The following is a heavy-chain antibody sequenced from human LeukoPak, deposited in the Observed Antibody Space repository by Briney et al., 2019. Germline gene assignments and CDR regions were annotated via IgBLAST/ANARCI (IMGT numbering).Heavy chain of an antibody. D-gene: IGHD3-10*01. CDR2: IYYSGST. Sequence: SETLSLTCTVSGGSISSYYWSWIRQPPGKGLEWIGYIYYSGSTSYNPSLKSRVTISVDTSKNQFSLKLSSVTAADTAVYYCARGVVRGVTLYYYYGMDVWGQGTTVTVSS. J-gene: IGHJ6*02. CDR1: GGSISSYY. CDR3: ARGVVRGVTLYYYYGMDV. V-gene: IGHV4-59*01.